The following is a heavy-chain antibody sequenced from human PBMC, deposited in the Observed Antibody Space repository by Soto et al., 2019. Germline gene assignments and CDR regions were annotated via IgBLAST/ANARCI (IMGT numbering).Heavy chain of an antibody. CDR1: GFTFSSYA. Sequence: EVQLLESGGGLVQPGGSLRLSCAASGFTFSSYAMSWVRQAPGKGLEWVSAISGSGGSTYYADSVKGRFTISRDNAKNSLYLQMNSLRAEDTAVYYCARALSIAALRYWGQGTLVTVSS. D-gene: IGHD6-6*01. CDR2: ISGSGGST. J-gene: IGHJ4*02. V-gene: IGHV3-23*01. CDR3: ARALSIAALRY.